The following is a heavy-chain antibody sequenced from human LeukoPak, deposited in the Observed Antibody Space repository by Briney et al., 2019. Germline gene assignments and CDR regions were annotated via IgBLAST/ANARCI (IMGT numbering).Heavy chain of an antibody. CDR2: ISSSSSYI. V-gene: IGHV3-21*01. J-gene: IGHJ4*02. CDR3: AGDRIFGVVIKGYYFDH. CDR1: GFTFSSYS. Sequence: GGSLRLSCAASGFTFSSYSMNWVRQAPGKGLEWVSSISSSSSYIYYADSVKGRFTISRDNAKNSLYLQMNSLRAEDTAVYYCAGDRIFGVVIKGYYFDHWGQGTLVTVSS. D-gene: IGHD3-3*01.